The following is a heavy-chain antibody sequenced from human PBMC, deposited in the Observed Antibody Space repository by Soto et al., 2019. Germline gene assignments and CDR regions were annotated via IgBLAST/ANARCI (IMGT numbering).Heavy chain of an antibody. CDR2: IYYSGST. Sequence: SETLSLTCTVSGGSISSSSYYWGWIRQPPGKGLEWIGSIYYSGSTYYNPSLKSRVTISVDTSKNQFSLKLSSVTAADTAVYYCARQITIFGVVEMDYFDYWGQGTMVTVS. CDR1: GGSISSSSYY. CDR3: ARQITIFGVVEMDYFDY. V-gene: IGHV4-39*01. D-gene: IGHD3-3*01. J-gene: IGHJ4*02.